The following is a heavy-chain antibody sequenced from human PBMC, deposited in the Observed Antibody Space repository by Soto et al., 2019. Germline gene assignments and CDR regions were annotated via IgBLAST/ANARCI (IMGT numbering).Heavy chain of an antibody. Sequence: QVQLVQSGAEVKKPGSSVKVSCKASGDTFSFNTISWVRQAPGQGLEWMGRIIPTLGVVNYAQRFQGRATITADKSTSTAYMELSSLGSEVTAVYYCAKDVIRGLYYFDSWGQGTLVTVSS. CDR2: IIPTLGVV. CDR3: AKDVIRGLYYFDS. D-gene: IGHD3-10*01. V-gene: IGHV1-69*08. CDR1: GDTFSFNT. J-gene: IGHJ4*02.